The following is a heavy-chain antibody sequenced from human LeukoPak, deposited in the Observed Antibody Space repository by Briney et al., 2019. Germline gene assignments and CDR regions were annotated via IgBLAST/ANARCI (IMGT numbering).Heavy chain of an antibody. Sequence: ASVKVSCKASGYTFTSYYLHWVRQATGQGLEWMGWMNPNSGNTGYAQKFQGRVTITRNTSISTAYMELSSLRSEDTAVYYCAGRMIDPWGQGTLVTVSS. V-gene: IGHV1-8*03. J-gene: IGHJ5*02. CDR3: AGRMIDP. D-gene: IGHD2-15*01. CDR1: GYTFTSYY. CDR2: MNPNSGNT.